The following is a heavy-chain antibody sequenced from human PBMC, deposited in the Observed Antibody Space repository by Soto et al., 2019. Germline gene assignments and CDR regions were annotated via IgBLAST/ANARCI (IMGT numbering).Heavy chain of an antibody. Sequence: PSETLSLTCAVSGGSISSGGYSWSWIRQPPGKGLEWIGYIYPSGTTFYNPSLRSRVTISVDSSKNHFSLKLSSVTAADTAIYYCTRAPPVELRFNPWGQGTMVTVSS. CDR1: GGSISSGGYS. D-gene: IGHD1-7*01. CDR3: TRAPPVELRFNP. V-gene: IGHV4-30-2*01. CDR2: IYPSGTT. J-gene: IGHJ5*02.